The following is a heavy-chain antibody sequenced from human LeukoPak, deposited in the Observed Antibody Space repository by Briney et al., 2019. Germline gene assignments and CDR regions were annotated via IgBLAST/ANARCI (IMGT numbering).Heavy chain of an antibody. CDR2: IYTSGST. J-gene: IGHJ4*02. CDR3: ARDRGGGTYFDY. Sequence: SQTLSLTCTVSGGSISSGGYYWSWVRQPAGKGLEWIGRIYTSGSTNYNPSLKSRVTISVDTSKNQFSLILSSVTAADTAVYYCARDRGGGTYFDYWGQGTLVTVSS. CDR1: GGSISSGGYY. V-gene: IGHV4-61*02. D-gene: IGHD1-1*01.